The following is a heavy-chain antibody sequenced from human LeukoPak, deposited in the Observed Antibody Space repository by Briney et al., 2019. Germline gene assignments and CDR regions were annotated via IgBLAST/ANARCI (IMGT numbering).Heavy chain of an antibody. CDR3: AGGESSSRSY. Sequence: SETLSLTCTVSGGSISSYYWSWIRQPAGKGLEWIGRIYTSGSTNYNPPLKSRVTMSVDTSKNQFSLKLSSVTAADTAVYYCAGGESSSRSYWSQGTLVTVSS. J-gene: IGHJ4*02. CDR2: IYTSGST. D-gene: IGHD6-6*01. V-gene: IGHV4-4*07. CDR1: GGSISSYY.